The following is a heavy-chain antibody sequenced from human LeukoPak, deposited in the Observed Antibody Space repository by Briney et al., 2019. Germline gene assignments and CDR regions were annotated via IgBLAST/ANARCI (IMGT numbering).Heavy chain of an antibody. CDR1: GFTVSSNY. J-gene: IGHJ4*02. CDR2: IYSGGST. Sequence: QTGGSLRLSCAASGFTVSSNYMSWVRQAPGKGLEWVSVIYSGGSTYYADSVKGRFTISRDNSKNTLYLQMNSLRAEDTAVYYCARMAVAGGFDYWGQGALSPSPQ. D-gene: IGHD6-19*01. CDR3: ARMAVAGGFDY. V-gene: IGHV3-53*01.